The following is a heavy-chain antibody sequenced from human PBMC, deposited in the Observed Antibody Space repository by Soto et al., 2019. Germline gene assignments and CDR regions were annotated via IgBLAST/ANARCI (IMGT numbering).Heavy chain of an antibody. D-gene: IGHD6-6*01. Sequence: PGGSLRLSCVTSGFTFSTYAMNWVRQAPGKGLEWVSAIGGGSLNIYYADSVKGRFTISRDNSKNTLYLQMNNLRAEDTAVYYCARDPQGIAARYDYWGQGTQVTVSS. CDR1: GFTFSTYA. CDR2: IGGGSLNI. CDR3: ARDPQGIAARYDY. V-gene: IGHV3-23*01. J-gene: IGHJ4*02.